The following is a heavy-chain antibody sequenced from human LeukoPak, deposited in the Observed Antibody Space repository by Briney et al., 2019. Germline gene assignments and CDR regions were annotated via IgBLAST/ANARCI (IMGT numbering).Heavy chain of an antibody. J-gene: IGHJ1*01. CDR3: ARVSGLGMNEYYQH. CDR2: ISNEGTTI. V-gene: IGHV3-74*01. D-gene: IGHD3-10*01. CDR1: GLTFSNSW. Sequence: QTGGSLRLSCEASGLTFSNSWMHWVRQAPGKGLVWVSRISNEGTTISYADSVKGRFTISRDNAKNTLYLQMNSLRAEDTAVYYCARVSGLGMNEYYQHWGQGTLVTVAS.